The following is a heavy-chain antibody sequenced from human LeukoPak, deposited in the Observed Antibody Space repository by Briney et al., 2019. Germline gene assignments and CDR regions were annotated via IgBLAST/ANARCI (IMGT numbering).Heavy chain of an antibody. Sequence: GESLKISCKGSGYSFTSYWIGWVRQMPGKGLEWMGIIYPGDSDTRYSPSFQGQVAISADKSNSTAYLQWSSLKASDTAMYYCARTPLYDFWSGYSPDYWGQGTLVTVSS. CDR1: GYSFTSYW. J-gene: IGHJ4*02. CDR3: ARTPLYDFWSGYSPDY. CDR2: IYPGDSDT. V-gene: IGHV5-51*01. D-gene: IGHD3-3*01.